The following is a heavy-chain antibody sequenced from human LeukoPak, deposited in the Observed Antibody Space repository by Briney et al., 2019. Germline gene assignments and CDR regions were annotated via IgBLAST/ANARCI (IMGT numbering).Heavy chain of an antibody. Sequence: GGSLRLSCAASGFTFSSYSMNWVRQAPGKGLEWVSSISSSSSYIYYADSVKGRFTISRDNAKNSLYLQMNSLRAEDTAVYYCARGPYSLSSRPWFDPWGQGTLVTVSS. D-gene: IGHD2-2*01. CDR3: ARGPYSLSSRPWFDP. J-gene: IGHJ5*02. V-gene: IGHV3-21*01. CDR1: GFTFSSYS. CDR2: ISSSSSYI.